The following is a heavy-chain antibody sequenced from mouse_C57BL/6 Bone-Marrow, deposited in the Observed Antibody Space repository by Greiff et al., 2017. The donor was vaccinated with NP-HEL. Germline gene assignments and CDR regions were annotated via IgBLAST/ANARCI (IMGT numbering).Heavy chain of an antibody. V-gene: IGHV1-69*01. CDR3: ARKAYEYYYDAMGY. J-gene: IGHJ4*01. Sequence: QVQLQQPGAELVMPGASVKLSCKASGYTFTSYWMHWVKQRPGQGLEWIGEIDPSDSYTNYNQKFKGKSTLTVDKSSSTAYMQLSSLTSEDSAVYDCARKAYEYYYDAMGYWGQGTSVTVSS. CDR1: GYTFTSYW. CDR2: IDPSDSYT. D-gene: IGHD2-4*01.